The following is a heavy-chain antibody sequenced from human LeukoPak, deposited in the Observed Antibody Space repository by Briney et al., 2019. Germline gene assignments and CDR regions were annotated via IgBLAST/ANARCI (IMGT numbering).Heavy chain of an antibody. CDR2: INPNSGGT. J-gene: IGHJ6*03. V-gene: IGHV1-2*02. Sequence: ASVKVSCKASGYTFTGYYMHWLRQAPGQGLEWMGWINPNSGGTNYAQKFQGRVTMTRDTSISTAYMELSRLRSDDTAVYYCARAHGRIVGATGYYYYYVDVWGKGTTVTVSS. D-gene: IGHD1-26*01. CDR1: GYTFTGYY. CDR3: ARAHGRIVGATGYYYYYVDV.